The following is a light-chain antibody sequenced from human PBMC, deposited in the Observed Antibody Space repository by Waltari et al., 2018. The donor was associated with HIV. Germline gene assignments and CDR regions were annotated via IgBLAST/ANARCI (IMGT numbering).Light chain of an antibody. J-gene: IGKJ1*01. V-gene: IGKV3-20*01. CDR3: QQYGTSPPT. CDR2: GAS. CDR1: QSVSSNY. Sequence: EIVLTQSPGTLSLSPGKRATLSCRASQSVSSNYLAWYQQKPGQAPRLVIYGASSRATGIPARFSCSGSGTDFTLTISRLEPEDFAVYYCQQYGTSPPTFGQGTKVEVK.